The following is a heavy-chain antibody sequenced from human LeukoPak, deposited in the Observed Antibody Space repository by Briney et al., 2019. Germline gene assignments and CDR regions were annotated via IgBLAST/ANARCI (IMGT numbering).Heavy chain of an antibody. J-gene: IGHJ5*02. CDR2: IESNGGDK. CDR1: GFSFSIYW. Sequence: GGSLRLSCAASGFSFSIYWMSWIRQTPGKGLEYVANIESNGGDKYYVDSVKGRFTISRDNAKNSLYLQMNSLRAEDTAVYYCARAGSGRSPDWFDPWGQGTLVTVSS. V-gene: IGHV3-7*01. D-gene: IGHD1-26*01. CDR3: ARAGSGRSPDWFDP.